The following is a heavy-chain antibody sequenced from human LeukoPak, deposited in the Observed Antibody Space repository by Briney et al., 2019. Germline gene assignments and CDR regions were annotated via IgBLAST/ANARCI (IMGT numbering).Heavy chain of an antibody. CDR1: GYTFTSYG. J-gene: IGHJ4*02. Sequence: EASVKVSCTASGYTFTSYGISWVRQAPGQGLEWMGWISAYNGNTNYAQKLQGRVTMTTDTSTSTAYMELRSLRSDDTAVYYCARGYCSGGSCYNFDYWGQGTLVTVSS. D-gene: IGHD2-15*01. CDR3: ARGYCSGGSCYNFDY. CDR2: ISAYNGNT. V-gene: IGHV1-18*01.